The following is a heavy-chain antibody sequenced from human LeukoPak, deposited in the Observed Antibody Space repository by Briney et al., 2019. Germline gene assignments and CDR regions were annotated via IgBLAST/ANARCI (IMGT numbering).Heavy chain of an antibody. D-gene: IGHD4-17*01. CDR1: GYSISSGYY. CDR3: AREGDYGDYVLIDY. V-gene: IGHV4-38-2*02. CDR2: IYHSGST. J-gene: IGHJ4*02. Sequence: SETLSLTCTVSGYSISSGYYWGWIRQPPGEGLEWIGSIYHSGSTYYNPSLKSRVTISVDTSKNQFSLKLSSVTAADTAVYYCAREGDYGDYVLIDYWGQGTLVTVSS.